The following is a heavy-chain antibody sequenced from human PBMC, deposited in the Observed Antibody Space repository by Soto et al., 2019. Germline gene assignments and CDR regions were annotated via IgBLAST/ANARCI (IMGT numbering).Heavy chain of an antibody. Sequence: EVQLVESGGGLVQPGGSLRLSCAASGFSFSSYWMHWVRQAPGKGLVWVSRIDSAGSITTYADSVKGRFSISRDNTKNTLYLQMTSLRAEDTALYYCVRDGSGWHYFDHWGQGTPVTVSS. J-gene: IGHJ4*02. CDR1: GFSFSSYW. D-gene: IGHD6-19*01. CDR3: VRDGSGWHYFDH. V-gene: IGHV3-74*01. CDR2: IDSAGSIT.